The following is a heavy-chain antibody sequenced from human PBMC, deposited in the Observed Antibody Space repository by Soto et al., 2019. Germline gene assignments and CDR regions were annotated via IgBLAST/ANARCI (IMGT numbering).Heavy chain of an antibody. Sequence: QIQLLQSGAEVKKPGASVKVTCKASGYTFRNFGISWVRQAPGQGLEWMGWISAYTANANYAQKLQGSLTMTADTSTSTAYMDLRSLRSDDTAVYYGARENSHFDYWGQGTLVTVSS. CDR2: ISAYTANA. D-gene: IGHD6-13*01. CDR3: ARENSHFDY. J-gene: IGHJ4*02. V-gene: IGHV1-18*01. CDR1: GYTFRNFG.